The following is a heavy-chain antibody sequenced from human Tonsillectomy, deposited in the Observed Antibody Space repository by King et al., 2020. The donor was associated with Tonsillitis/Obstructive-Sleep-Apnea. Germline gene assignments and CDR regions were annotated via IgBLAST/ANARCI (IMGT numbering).Heavy chain of an antibody. Sequence: QLQESGPGLVKPSETLSLTCTVSGGSISSYYWSWIRQPPGKGLEWIGYIYYSGSTNYNPSLKSRVTISVDTSKNQFSLKLSPVTAADTAVYYCAGGDSAFYYYGMDVWGQGTTVTVSS. CDR1: GGSISSYY. V-gene: IGHV4-59*08. J-gene: IGHJ6*02. CDR3: AGGDSAFYYYGMDV. D-gene: IGHD2-21*02. CDR2: IYYSGST.